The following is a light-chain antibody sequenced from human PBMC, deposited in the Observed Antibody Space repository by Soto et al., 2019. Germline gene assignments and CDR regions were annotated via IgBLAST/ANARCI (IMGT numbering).Light chain of an antibody. V-gene: IGKV1-5*01. CDR1: QSISSW. CDR3: QQYNSYSWT. CDR2: DAS. Sequence: DIQVTQSPSTLSASVGDRVTITCRASQSISSWLAWYQQKPGKAPKLLIYDASSLESGVPSRFSGSGSGTEFTLTISSLQPDDFATYYCQQYNSYSWTFGQGTKVDTK. J-gene: IGKJ1*01.